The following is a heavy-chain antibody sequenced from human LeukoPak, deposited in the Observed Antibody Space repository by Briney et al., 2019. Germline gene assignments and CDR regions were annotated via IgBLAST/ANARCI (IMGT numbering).Heavy chain of an antibody. Sequence: GGSLRLSCAASGFTFSSYGMHWVRQAPGKGLEWVAVISYDGSNKYYADSVEGRSTISRDNSKNTLYLQMNSLRAEDTAVYYCAKISIAAAGTGVDYWGQGTLVTVSS. D-gene: IGHD6-13*01. CDR1: GFTFSSYG. J-gene: IGHJ4*02. CDR3: AKISIAAAGTGVDY. V-gene: IGHV3-30*18. CDR2: ISYDGSNK.